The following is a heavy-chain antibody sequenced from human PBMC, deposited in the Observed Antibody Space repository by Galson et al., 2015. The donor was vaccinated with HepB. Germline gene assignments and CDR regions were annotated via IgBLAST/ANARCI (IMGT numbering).Heavy chain of an antibody. D-gene: IGHD3-16*01. V-gene: IGHV1-2*04. CDR3: AREGPSKLGGGMDV. CDR2: INPNSGGT. Sequence: SVKVSCKASGYTFINYAIYWVRQAPGQGLEWMGWINPNSGGTNYAQKFQGWVTMTRDTSISTAYMELSRLRSDDTAVYYCAREGPSKLGGGMDVWGQGTTVTVSS. CDR1: GYTFINYA. J-gene: IGHJ6*02.